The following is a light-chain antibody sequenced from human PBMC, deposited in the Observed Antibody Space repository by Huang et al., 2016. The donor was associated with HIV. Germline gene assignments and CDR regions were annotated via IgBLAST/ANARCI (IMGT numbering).Light chain of an antibody. V-gene: IGKV3-20*01. J-gene: IGKJ1*01. Sequence: DIVLTQSPGTLSLSPGERATLSCRASQSLSSYYVAWYQQKAGQTPRLLIHATSTRANGIPDRFSGSGSGAGFTLTISRLEPEDSAVYFCHHYGSTPWTFGQGTRVEIK. CDR3: HHYGSTPWT. CDR2: ATS. CDR1: QSLSSYY.